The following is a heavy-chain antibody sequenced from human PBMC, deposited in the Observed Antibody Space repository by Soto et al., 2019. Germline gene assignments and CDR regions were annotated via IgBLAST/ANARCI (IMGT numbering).Heavy chain of an antibody. CDR3: ARYLRTDENAFDI. Sequence: QLQLQESGPGLVKPSETLSLTCTASGGSISSNKYYWGWIRQPPGKGLEWIGSIYYSGSIYYNSSLESRATISVDTSKNQFSLKVNSVTAADTAVYYCARYLRTDENAFDIWGQGTMVTVSS. J-gene: IGHJ3*02. V-gene: IGHV4-39*01. CDR1: GGSISSNKYY. CDR2: IYYSGSI.